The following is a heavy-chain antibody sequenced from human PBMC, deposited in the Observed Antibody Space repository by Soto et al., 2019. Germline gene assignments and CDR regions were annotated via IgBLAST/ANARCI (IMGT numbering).Heavy chain of an antibody. J-gene: IGHJ4*02. V-gene: IGHV4-59*08. CDR3: AITYYDILTGYYIDY. D-gene: IGHD3-9*01. Sequence: PSETLSLTCTVSGGSISSYYWSWIRQPPGKGLEGIGYIYYSGSTNYNPSLKSRVTISVDTSKNQFSLKLSSVTAADTAVYYCAITYYDILTGYYIDYWGQGTLVTVSS. CDR2: IYYSGST. CDR1: GGSISSYY.